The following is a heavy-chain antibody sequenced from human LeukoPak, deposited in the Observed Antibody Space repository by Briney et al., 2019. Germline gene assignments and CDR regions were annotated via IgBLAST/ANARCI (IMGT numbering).Heavy chain of an antibody. CDR1: GYTFTGYY. V-gene: IGHV1-2*02. Sequence: ASVKVSCKASGYTFTGYYMHWVRQAPGQGLEGMGWINPNSGGTNYAQKFQGRVTMTRDTSISTAYMELSRLRSDDTAVYYCARDQDSYYYYYMDVWGKGTTVTVSS. CDR2: INPNSGGT. CDR3: ARDQDSYYYYYMDV. J-gene: IGHJ6*03.